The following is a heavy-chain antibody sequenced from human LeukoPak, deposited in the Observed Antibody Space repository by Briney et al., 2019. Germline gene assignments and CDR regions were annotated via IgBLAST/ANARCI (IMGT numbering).Heavy chain of an antibody. CDR2: INSDGTDI. CDR3: ARVGYYDSSNYYAYFQH. Sequence: GGSLRLSCAASGFTFSSYWMHWVRQAPGKGLEWVARINSDGTDISCGDSVKGRFTISRDNAKNTLYLQMNSLRVEDTAVYYCARVGYYDSSNYYAYFQHWGQGTLVTVSS. D-gene: IGHD3-22*01. J-gene: IGHJ1*01. CDR1: GFTFSSYW. V-gene: IGHV3-74*01.